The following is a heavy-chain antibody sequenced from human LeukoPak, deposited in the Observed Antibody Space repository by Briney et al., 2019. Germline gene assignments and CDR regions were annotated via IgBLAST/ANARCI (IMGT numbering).Heavy chain of an antibody. Sequence: GGSLRLSCAASGFTFSSYAMSWVRQAPGKGLEWVSVISGSGSDTSYADPVKGRFTISRDNAKNTLYLQMNSLRAEDTALYYCATSARTYIGSSLDYWGQGTLVTVSS. V-gene: IGHV3-23*01. D-gene: IGHD2-15*01. J-gene: IGHJ4*02. CDR3: ATSARTYIGSSLDY. CDR1: GFTFSSYA. CDR2: ISGSGSDT.